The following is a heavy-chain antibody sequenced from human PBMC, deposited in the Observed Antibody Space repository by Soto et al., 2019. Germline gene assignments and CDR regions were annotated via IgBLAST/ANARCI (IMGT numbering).Heavy chain of an antibody. J-gene: IGHJ4*02. D-gene: IGHD3-3*01. CDR2: IYHSGST. CDR1: GGSISSGGYS. CDR3: ASCFWSGYHV. V-gene: IGHV4-30-2*01. Sequence: SETLSLTCTVSGGSISSGGYSWSWIRQPPGKGLEWIGYIYHSGSTYYNPSLKSRVTISVDRSKNQFSLRLSSVTAADTAVYYCASCFWSGYHVWGQGTLVTVSS.